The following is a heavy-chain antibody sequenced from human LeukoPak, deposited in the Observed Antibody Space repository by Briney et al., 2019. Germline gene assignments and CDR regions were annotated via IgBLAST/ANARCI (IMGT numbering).Heavy chain of an antibody. J-gene: IGHJ5*02. CDR2: INAGNGNT. CDR3: ARAPVVTAPNWFDP. Sequence: ASVKVSCKASGYTFTSYAMHWVRQAPGQRLEWMGWINAGNGNTKYSQKFQGRVTITRDTSASTAYMELSSLRSEDTAVYYCARAPVVTAPNWFDPWGQGTLVTVSS. CDR1: GYTFTSYA. D-gene: IGHD2-21*02. V-gene: IGHV1-3*01.